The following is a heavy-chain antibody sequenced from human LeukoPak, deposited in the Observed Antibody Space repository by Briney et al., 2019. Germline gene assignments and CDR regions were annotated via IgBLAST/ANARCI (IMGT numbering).Heavy chain of an antibody. D-gene: IGHD6-13*01. V-gene: IGHV3-66*01. J-gene: IGHJ4*02. CDR1: GIIVSNNY. CDR2: IYSGGST. CDR3: ARTRWAAAGKLDY. Sequence: GGSLRLPCAASGIIVSNNYMSWVRQAPGKGLEWVSVIYSGGSTYYADSVKGRFTISRDNSKNTLYLQMNSLRAEDTAVYYCARTRWAAAGKLDYWGQGTLVTVSS.